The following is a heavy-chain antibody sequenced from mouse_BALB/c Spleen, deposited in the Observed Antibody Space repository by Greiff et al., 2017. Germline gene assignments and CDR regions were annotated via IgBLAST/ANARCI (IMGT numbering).Heavy chain of an antibody. CDR2: IWAGGST. CDR3: ASYRYEGYYAMDY. J-gene: IGHJ4*01. CDR1: GFSLTSYG. Sequence: QVQLQQSGPGLVAPSQSLSITCTVSGFSLTSYGVHWVRQPPGKGLEWLGVIWAGGSTNYNSALMSRLSISKDNSKSQVFLKMNSLQTDDTAMYYCASYRYEGYYAMDYWGQGTSVTVSS. V-gene: IGHV2-9*02. D-gene: IGHD2-14*01.